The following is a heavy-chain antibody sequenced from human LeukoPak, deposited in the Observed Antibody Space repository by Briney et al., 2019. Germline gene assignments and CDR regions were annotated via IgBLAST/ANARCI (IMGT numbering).Heavy chain of an antibody. Sequence: ASVKVSCKASGYTFTSDGISWVRQAPGQGGEWMGWISAYNGNTNYAQKLQGRVTITTDTSTSTAYLELRSLRSDDTAVYYCARAFSLGTVDYWGQGTLVTVSS. CDR3: ARAFSLGTVDY. J-gene: IGHJ4*02. CDR1: GYTFTSDG. V-gene: IGHV1-18*01. D-gene: IGHD3-16*01. CDR2: ISAYNGNT.